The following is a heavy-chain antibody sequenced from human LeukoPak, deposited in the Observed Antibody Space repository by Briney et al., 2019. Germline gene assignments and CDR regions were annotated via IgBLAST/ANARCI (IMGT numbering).Heavy chain of an antibody. Sequence: SETLSLTCTVSGDSISSSSDYWGWIRQPPGKGLEWIGSIYYTVTTYYSPSLKSRVTISVDTSKNQFSLKLGSVTAADTAVYYCARQRAFDIWGQGTMVTVSS. J-gene: IGHJ3*02. CDR3: ARQRAFDI. CDR2: IYYTVTT. V-gene: IGHV4-39*01. CDR1: GDSISSSSDY.